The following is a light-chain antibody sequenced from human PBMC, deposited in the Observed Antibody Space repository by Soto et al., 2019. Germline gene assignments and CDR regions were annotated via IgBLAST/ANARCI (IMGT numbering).Light chain of an antibody. J-gene: IGKJ2*01. CDR2: GAS. CDR1: HAVTNNF. CDR3: QQDGTLPGT. Sequence: EMVWTQAPCTISLSPGERATPACRARHAVTNNFLAWYQQKPGQAPRLVIHGASSMPAGIPDRFSGSGAGTDFTLSISRLEPEDFAVYFCQQDGTLPGTFGQGTKLEIK. V-gene: IGKV3-20*01.